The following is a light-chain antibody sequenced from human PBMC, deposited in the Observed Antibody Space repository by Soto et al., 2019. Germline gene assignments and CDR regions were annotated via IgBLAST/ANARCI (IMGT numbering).Light chain of an antibody. CDR1: QSISNW. J-gene: IGKJ2*03. V-gene: IGKV1-5*01. CDR3: QQYSSYPYS. Sequence: DIQMTQSPSTLSASVGDRVTITCRASQSISNWLAWYQHKPGEAPKLLIYDASSLGSGVPSRFSGSGSGTELTLTISGLQPDDLATYYCQQYSSYPYSFGQGTKLEIK. CDR2: DAS.